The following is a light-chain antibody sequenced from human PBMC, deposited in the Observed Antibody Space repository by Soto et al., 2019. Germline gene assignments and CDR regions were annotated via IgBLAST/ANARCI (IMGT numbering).Light chain of an antibody. Sequence: DIQMTQSPSTLSASVGDRVTITCRASQSISSWLAWYQQKPGKAPKLLIYDASSLESGVPSRFSGSGSGTEFTLTLSSLQPDDFATYYCQQYTSYSQTFGQGTKVEIK. CDR1: QSISSW. CDR2: DAS. J-gene: IGKJ1*01. CDR3: QQYTSYSQT. V-gene: IGKV1-5*01.